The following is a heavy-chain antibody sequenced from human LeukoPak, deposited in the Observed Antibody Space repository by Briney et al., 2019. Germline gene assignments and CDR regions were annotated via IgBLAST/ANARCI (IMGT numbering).Heavy chain of an antibody. V-gene: IGHV1-69*02. J-gene: IGHJ4*02. CDR2: IIPILGIA. Sequence: SVKVSCKASGGTLSSYTISWVRQAPGQELERMGRIIPILGIANYAQKFQGRVTITADKSTSTAYMELSSLRSEDTAVYYCARTNWGHYFDYWGQGTLVTVSS. D-gene: IGHD7-27*01. CDR1: GGTLSSYT. CDR3: ARTNWGHYFDY.